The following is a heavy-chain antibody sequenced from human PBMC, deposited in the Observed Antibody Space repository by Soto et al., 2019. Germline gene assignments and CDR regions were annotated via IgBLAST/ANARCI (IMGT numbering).Heavy chain of an antibody. J-gene: IGHJ2*01. CDR2: IYYSGST. D-gene: IGHD2-15*01. CDR3: ARDSRGGYCSGGSRRHWYFDL. V-gene: IGHV4-59*01. CDR1: GGSISSYY. Sequence: QVQLQESGPGLVKPSETLSLTCTVSGGSISSYYWSWIRQPPGKGLEWIGYIYYSGSTNYNPSLKSRVTISVDTSKNQFSLKLSSVTAADTAVYYCARDSRGGYCSGGSRRHWYFDLWGRGTLVTVSS.